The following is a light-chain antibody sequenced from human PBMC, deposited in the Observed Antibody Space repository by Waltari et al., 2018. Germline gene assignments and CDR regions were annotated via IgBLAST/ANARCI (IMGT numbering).Light chain of an antibody. V-gene: IGKV1-12*01. J-gene: IGKJ4*01. Sequence: IQLTQSPSSVSASVGDRVTLTCRASQHISTWLAWYQQMPGKAPKLLVSYASKLQSGVPPRFSGSGSGTHFTLTINSLQPDDSATYYCQQTNDFPLTFGGGTKVEI. CDR3: QQTNDFPLT. CDR2: YAS. CDR1: QHISTW.